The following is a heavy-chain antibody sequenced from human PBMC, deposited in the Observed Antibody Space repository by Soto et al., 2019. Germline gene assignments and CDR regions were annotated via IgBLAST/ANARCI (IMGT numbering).Heavy chain of an antibody. CDR3: ARADCGGQCPCDY. V-gene: IGHV3-33*01. D-gene: IGHD2-21*01. Sequence: GGSLRLSCAASGFIFGTYGMHWVRQAPGKGLEWVAGIWYDGSVKTYADSVKGRFSISRDNSQNTVYLQMNTLSAEDTAVYYCARADCGGQCPCDYWGQGTLVTVPS. CDR2: IWYDGSVK. CDR1: GFIFGTYG. J-gene: IGHJ4*02.